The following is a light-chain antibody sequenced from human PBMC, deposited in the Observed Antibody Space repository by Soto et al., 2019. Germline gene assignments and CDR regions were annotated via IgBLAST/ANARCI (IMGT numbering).Light chain of an antibody. Sequence: EIVLTQSPGTLSLSPGETATLSCRASQTVNSDYLAWFQQRPGQAPRLLIFATSRRATDIPDRFSGSGSGTEFTLTISSLQSEDFAVYYCQQYKNWPLFGQGTRLEIK. CDR2: ATS. J-gene: IGKJ5*01. CDR1: QTVNSDY. V-gene: IGKV3-20*01. CDR3: QQYKNWPL.